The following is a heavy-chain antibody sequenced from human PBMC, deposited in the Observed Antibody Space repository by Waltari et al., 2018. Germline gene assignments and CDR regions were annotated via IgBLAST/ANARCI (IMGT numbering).Heavy chain of an antibody. J-gene: IGHJ4*02. V-gene: IGHV4-34*01. CDR1: SGYFSGFP. Sequence: QVQLQQWGAGLLKPSETLSLNCVIQSGYFSGFPWSWLRPPPGQGLEWIWELLPRGGTNYNPSLKSRVTMSVDTFNNQFSLKLVSVDAADTAVYYCARGGDCGGDCVLGYWGQGTLVTVSS. CDR2: LLPRGGT. D-gene: IGHD2-21*02. CDR3: ARGGDCGGDCVLGY.